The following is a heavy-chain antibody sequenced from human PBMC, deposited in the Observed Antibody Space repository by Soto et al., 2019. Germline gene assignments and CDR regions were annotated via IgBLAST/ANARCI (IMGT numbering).Heavy chain of an antibody. CDR3: ARAGYCSGGSCYSWRWAFDI. J-gene: IGHJ3*02. Sequence: ASVKVSCKASGYTFTSYGISWVRQAPGQGLEWMGWISAYNGNTNYAQKLQGRVTMTTDTSTSTAYMELRSLRSDDTAVYYCARAGYCSGGSCYSWRWAFDIWGQGTMVTVSS. D-gene: IGHD2-15*01. CDR1: GYTFTSYG. V-gene: IGHV1-18*01. CDR2: ISAYNGNT.